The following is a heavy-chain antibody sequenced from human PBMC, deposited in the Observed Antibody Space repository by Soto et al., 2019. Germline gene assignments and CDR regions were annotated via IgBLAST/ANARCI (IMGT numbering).Heavy chain of an antibody. CDR1: GYTFTTYG. J-gene: IGHJ4*02. CDR3: ARDPVAGTYFDY. D-gene: IGHD6-19*01. Sequence: QVQLVQSGAEVKKPGASVKVSCKASGYTFTTYGISWVRQAPGQGLEWMGWINAYNGNTNYAQQPKGXXTMTTDTSTSTAYMELSSLRSDDTAVYYGARDPVAGTYFDYWGQGTLVTVSS. CDR2: INAYNGNT. V-gene: IGHV1-18*01.